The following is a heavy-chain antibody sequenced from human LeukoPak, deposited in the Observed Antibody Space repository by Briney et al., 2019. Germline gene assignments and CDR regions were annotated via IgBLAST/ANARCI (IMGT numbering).Heavy chain of an antibody. J-gene: IGHJ4*02. Sequence: PSETLSLTCTVSGGSISSGSYYWSWIRQPAGKGLEWIGRIYTSGSTNSNPSLKSRVTISGDTSKNQFSLRLSSVTAADTAVYYCARGDYDSSGYYWHYFDYWGQGTLVTVSS. D-gene: IGHD3-22*01. CDR2: IYTSGST. CDR3: ARGDYDSSGYYWHYFDY. V-gene: IGHV4-61*02. CDR1: GGSISSGSYY.